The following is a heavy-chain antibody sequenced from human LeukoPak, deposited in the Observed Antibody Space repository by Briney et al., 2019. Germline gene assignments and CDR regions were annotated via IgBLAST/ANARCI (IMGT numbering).Heavy chain of an antibody. Sequence: GGSLRLSCAASGITLSDHYMDWVRQAPGGGLEWVSVIYSGGSTYYADSVKGRFTISRDNSKNTLFLQMNSLRAGDTAVYYCARGTVTMVDYWGQGTLVTVSS. D-gene: IGHD3-10*01. CDR2: IYSGGST. V-gene: IGHV3-66*01. CDR3: ARGTVTMVDY. CDR1: GITLSDHY. J-gene: IGHJ4*02.